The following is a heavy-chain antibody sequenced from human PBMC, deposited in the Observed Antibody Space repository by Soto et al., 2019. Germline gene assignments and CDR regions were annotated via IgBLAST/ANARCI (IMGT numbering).Heavy chain of an antibody. CDR1: GGSITGYY. CDR3: ARRNYGEEGYFFDF. J-gene: IGHJ4*02. V-gene: IGHV4-59*08. CDR2: IYDSGTN. D-gene: IGHD4-17*01. Sequence: QVQLRESGPGLVRPSETLSLTCTVSGGSITGYYWSWIRQPPGKGLEWIGYIYDSGTNTYNAALKSRVIISADTSKNQFSLNLRSVTAADTAVYYCARRNYGEEGYFFDFWGQGLLVTVSS.